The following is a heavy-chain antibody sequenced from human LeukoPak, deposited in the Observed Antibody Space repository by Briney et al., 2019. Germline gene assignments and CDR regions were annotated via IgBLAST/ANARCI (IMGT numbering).Heavy chain of an antibody. V-gene: IGHV3-53*05. CDR2: IYSGANT. Sequence: GGSLRLSCAAYGFTVSSNYMTWVRQAPGKGLEWVSVIYSGANTYYADSVKGRFTISRDNSKNTLYLQMNSLRAEDTAVYFCAKGSGWEASYFYYYMDVWGKGTTVTISS. D-gene: IGHD1-26*01. J-gene: IGHJ6*03. CDR3: AKGSGWEASYFYYYMDV. CDR1: GFTVSSNY.